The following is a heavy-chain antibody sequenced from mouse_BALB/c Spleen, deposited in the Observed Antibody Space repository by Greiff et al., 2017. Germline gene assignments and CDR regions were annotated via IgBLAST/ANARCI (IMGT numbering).Heavy chain of an antibody. D-gene: IGHD1-1*01. J-gene: IGHJ1*01. CDR2: ISSGGSYT. CDR3: TRDRPITTEGYWYFDV. V-gene: IGHV5-6-4*01. CDR1: GFTFSSYT. Sequence: EVMLVESGGGLVKPGWSLKLSCAASGFTFSSYTMSWVRQTPEKRLEWVATISSGGSYTYYPDSVKGRFTISRDNAKNTLYLQMSSLKSEDTAMYYCTRDRPITTEGYWYFDVWGAGTTVTVSS.